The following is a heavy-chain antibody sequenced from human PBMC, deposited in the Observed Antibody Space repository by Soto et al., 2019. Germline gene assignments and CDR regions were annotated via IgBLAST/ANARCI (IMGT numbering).Heavy chain of an antibody. V-gene: IGHV1-18*01. CDR2: INGYNGNT. CDR3: ARMGDVPYYYYGMDV. D-gene: IGHD3-16*01. Sequence: QVQLVQSGAEVKKPGASVKVSCKASGYTFTRSGISWVRQAPGQGLEWMGWINGYNGNTNYTQKFQGRLTMTTDTPTSTAYMELRSLRSDDTAVYYCARMGDVPYYYYGMDVWGQGTTVIVSS. J-gene: IGHJ6*02. CDR1: GYTFTRSG.